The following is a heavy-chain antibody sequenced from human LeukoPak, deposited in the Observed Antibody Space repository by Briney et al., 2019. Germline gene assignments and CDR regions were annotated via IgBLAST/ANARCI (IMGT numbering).Heavy chain of an antibody. J-gene: IGHJ4*02. Sequence: PSQTLSLTCTVSGGSISSGDYYWSWIRQPPGKGLEWIGYIYYSGSTYYNPSLKSRVTISVDTSKNQFSLKLTSVTAADTAVYYCATAAQNWNNAPYFDFWGQETLVTVSS. V-gene: IGHV4-30-4*01. CDR1: GGSISSGDYY. CDR3: ATAAQNWNNAPYFDF. CDR2: IYYSGST. D-gene: IGHD1-1*01.